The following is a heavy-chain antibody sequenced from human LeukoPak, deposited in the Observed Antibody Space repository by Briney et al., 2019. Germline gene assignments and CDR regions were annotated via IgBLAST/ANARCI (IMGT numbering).Heavy chain of an antibody. V-gene: IGHV1-46*01. D-gene: IGHD3-3*01. CDR1: GYTFTSYY. CDR3: ARDQTSYYDFWSGYPGGFDP. J-gene: IGHJ5*02. CDR2: INPSGGST. Sequence: ASVKVSCKASGYTFTSYYMHWVRQAPGQGLEWMGIINPSGGSTSYAQKFQGRVTMTRDTSTSTVYMELSSLRPEDTAVYYCARDQTSYYDFWSGYPGGFDPWGQGTLVTVSS.